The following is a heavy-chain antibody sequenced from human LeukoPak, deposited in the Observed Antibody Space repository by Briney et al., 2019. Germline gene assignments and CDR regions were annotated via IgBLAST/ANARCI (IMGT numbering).Heavy chain of an antibody. J-gene: IGHJ4*02. CDR2: FNPDSGGT. Sequence: ASVKVSCKASGGSFSSYAINWVRQAPGQGLEWMGWFNPDSGGTNYAQKFQGRVTMTRDTSISTAYMELSRLRSDDTAVYYCARVDDRGHYYDSSGPRKLFDYWGQGTLVTVSS. CDR1: GGSFSSYA. D-gene: IGHD3-22*01. V-gene: IGHV1-2*02. CDR3: ARVDDRGHYYDSSGPRKLFDY.